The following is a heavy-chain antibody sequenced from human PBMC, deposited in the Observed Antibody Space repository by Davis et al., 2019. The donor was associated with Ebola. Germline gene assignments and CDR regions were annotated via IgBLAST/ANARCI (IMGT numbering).Heavy chain of an antibody. CDR3: ARGYFYDSSGMTHGLDF. V-gene: IGHV7-4-1*02. CDR2: ISTNTENP. CDR1: GYTFTGYY. Sequence: ASVTVSCKASGYTFTGYYMHWVRQAPGQGLEWMGWISTNTENPTYAQDFAGRFVFSLDTSGSTAYLQISSLKAEDTAIYYCARGYFYDSSGMTHGLDFWGQGTMVTVSS. J-gene: IGHJ3*01. D-gene: IGHD3-22*01.